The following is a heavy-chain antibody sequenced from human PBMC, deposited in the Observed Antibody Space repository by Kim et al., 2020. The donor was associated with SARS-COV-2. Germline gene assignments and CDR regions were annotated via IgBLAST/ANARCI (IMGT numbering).Heavy chain of an antibody. J-gene: IGHJ4*02. D-gene: IGHD3-22*01. V-gene: IGHV5-51*01. CDR3: ARRYYDSSGFEYFDY. Sequence: SPYFQGQVTISADKSINTAYLQWSSLRASDTAMYYCARRYYDSSGFEYFDYWGQGTLVTVSS.